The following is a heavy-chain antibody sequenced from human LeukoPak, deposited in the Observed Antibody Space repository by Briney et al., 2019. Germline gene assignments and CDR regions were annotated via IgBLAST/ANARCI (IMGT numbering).Heavy chain of an antibody. Sequence: SETLSLTCAVYGGSFSGYYWSWIRQPPGKGLEWIGEINHSGSTNYNPSLKSRVTISVDTSKNQFSLKLSSVTAADTAVYYCASRRSGAYYYGSGSFRTKYYFDYWGQGTLLTVSS. V-gene: IGHV4-34*01. CDR2: INHSGST. CDR1: GGSFSGYY. CDR3: ASRRSGAYYYGSGSFRTKYYFDY. J-gene: IGHJ4*02. D-gene: IGHD3-10*01.